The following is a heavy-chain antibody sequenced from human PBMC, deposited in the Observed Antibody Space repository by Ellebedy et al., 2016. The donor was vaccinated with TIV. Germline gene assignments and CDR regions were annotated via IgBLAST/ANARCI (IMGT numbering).Heavy chain of an antibody. V-gene: IGHV3-23*01. CDR3: AKLDSSGYYYGRFDY. J-gene: IGHJ4*02. Sequence: GGSLRLSCAASGFTFRNFAMTWVRRAPGKGLEWVSSISSSGVSTDYADSVRGRVTISRDNSKNTLYLQMNSLRADDSAVYYCAKLDSSGYYYGRFDYWGQGTLVTVSS. D-gene: IGHD3-22*01. CDR2: ISSSGVST. CDR1: GFTFRNFA.